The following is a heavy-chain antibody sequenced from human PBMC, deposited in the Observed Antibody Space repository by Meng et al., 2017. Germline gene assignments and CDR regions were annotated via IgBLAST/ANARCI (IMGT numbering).Heavy chain of an antibody. J-gene: IGHJ5*02. D-gene: IGHD6-13*01. CDR3: ATQYSSSWHSRNNWFDL. CDR2: FDPEDGET. V-gene: IGHV1-24*01. Sequence: ASVKVSCKVSGYTLTELSMHWVRQAPGKGLEWMGGFDPEDGETIYAQKFQGRVTMTEDTSTDTAYMELSSLRSEDTAVYYCATQYSSSWHSRNNWFDLWGQGTLVTVSS. CDR1: GYTLTELS.